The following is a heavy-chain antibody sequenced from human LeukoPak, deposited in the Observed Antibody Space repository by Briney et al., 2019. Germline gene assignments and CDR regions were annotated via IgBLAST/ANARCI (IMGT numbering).Heavy chain of an antibody. CDR1: GFTFTNAW. V-gene: IGHV3-15*01. CDR2: IKSKTDGETT. Sequence: PGGSLRLSCAASGFTFTNAWMSWVRQAPGKGLEWVGRIKSKTDGETTDYAAPVKGRFTVSRDDSKNTLYLQMNSLRVEDTAVYYCARRSGWYTQPFDYWGQGTLVTVSS. D-gene: IGHD6-19*01. J-gene: IGHJ4*02. CDR3: ARRSGWYTQPFDY.